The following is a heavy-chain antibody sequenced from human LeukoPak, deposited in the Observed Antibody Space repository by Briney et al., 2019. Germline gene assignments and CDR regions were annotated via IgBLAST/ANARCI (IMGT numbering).Heavy chain of an antibody. CDR3: ARDGGYGSGIYRVYYYYMDV. CDR2: INPNSGGT. D-gene: IGHD3-10*01. V-gene: IGHV1-2*02. J-gene: IGHJ6*03. CDR1: GYTFTGYY. Sequence: ASVKVSCKASGYTFTGYYMHWVRQAPGQGLEWMGWINPNSGGTNYAQKFQGRVTMTRDTSISTAYMELSRLRSDDTAVYYCARDGGYGSGIYRVYYYYMDVWGKGTTVTVSS.